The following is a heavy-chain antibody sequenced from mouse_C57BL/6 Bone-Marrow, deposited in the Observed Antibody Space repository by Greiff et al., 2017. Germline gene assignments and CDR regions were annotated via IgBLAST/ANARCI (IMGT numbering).Heavy chain of an antibody. V-gene: IGHV5-9*01. D-gene: IGHD1-1*01. J-gene: IGHJ1*03. Sequence: EVQLVESGGGLVKPGGSLKLSCAASGFTFSSYTMSWVRQTPEKRLQWVAAISGGGGNTYYPDSVKGRFTISRDNDKNILYLQMSSLRSEDTALXDCSRQVTTVLATKYFDVGGTGTTGTVSS. CDR2: ISGGGGNT. CDR3: SRQVTTVLATKYFDV. CDR1: GFTFSSYT.